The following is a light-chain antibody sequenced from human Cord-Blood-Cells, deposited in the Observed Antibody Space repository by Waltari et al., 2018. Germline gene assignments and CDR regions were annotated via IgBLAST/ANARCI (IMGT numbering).Light chain of an antibody. Sequence: DIQMTQSSSTLSASVGDRVTITCRASQSISSWLAWYQQKPGKAPKLLIYDASSLESGVPSRFSGSGSGTEFTLTISSLQPDDFATYYCQQYNSYSRTFGQGTRWKSN. V-gene: IGKV1-5*01. CDR2: DAS. J-gene: IGKJ1*01. CDR1: QSISSW. CDR3: QQYNSYSRT.